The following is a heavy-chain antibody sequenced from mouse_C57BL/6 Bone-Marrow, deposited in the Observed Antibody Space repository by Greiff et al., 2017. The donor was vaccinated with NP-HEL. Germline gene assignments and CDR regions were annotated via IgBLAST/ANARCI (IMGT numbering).Heavy chain of an antibody. CDR1: GYSITSGYY. V-gene: IGHV3-6*01. J-gene: IGHJ2*01. CDR3: ARPSNWVFDY. Sequence: EVKLLESGPGLVKPSQSLSLTCSVTGYSITSGYYWNWIRQFPGNKLEWMGYISYDGSNNYNPSLKNRISITRDTSKNQFFLKLNSVTTEDTATYYCARPSNWVFDYWGQGTTLTVSS. CDR2: ISYDGSN. D-gene: IGHD4-1*01.